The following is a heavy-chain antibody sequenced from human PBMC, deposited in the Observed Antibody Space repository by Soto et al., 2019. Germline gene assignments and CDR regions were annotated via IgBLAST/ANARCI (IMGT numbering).Heavy chain of an antibody. CDR3: ASHSSHWPFFDF. Sequence: SETLSLTCTVSGGSISSYYWSWIRQPPGKGLEWIGYIYYTGLSNSNPSLNSRITMSVDTSKNQFSLKLSFVTDADTAVYYCASHSSHWPFFDFGGQGTLVTV. CDR2: IYYTGLS. V-gene: IGHV4-59*01. D-gene: IGHD6-13*01. CDR1: GGSISSYY. J-gene: IGHJ4*02.